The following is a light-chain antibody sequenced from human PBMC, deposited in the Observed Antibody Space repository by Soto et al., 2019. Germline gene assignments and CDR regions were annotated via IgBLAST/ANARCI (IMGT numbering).Light chain of an antibody. CDR2: DAS. CDR1: QSVSSY. V-gene: IGKV3-11*01. Sequence: EIVLTQSPFTLSFSPGERATLSCRASQSVSSYLAWYQQKPGQAPRLLIYDASNRATGIPARFSGGGSGTDFTLTIDNLEPEDFAIYYCQQRSNWPPITFGQGTRLEI. J-gene: IGKJ5*01. CDR3: QQRSNWPPIT.